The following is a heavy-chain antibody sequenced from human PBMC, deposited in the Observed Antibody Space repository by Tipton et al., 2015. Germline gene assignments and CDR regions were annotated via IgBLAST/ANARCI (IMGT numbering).Heavy chain of an antibody. CDR3: ARLGLDTSWWVDY. J-gene: IGHJ4*02. V-gene: IGHV5-51*01. D-gene: IGHD2-8*02. Sequence: VQLVQSGAEVKKPGESLKISCKGSGSSFINTWIAWVRQMPGKGLEWMGIIYPGDSHTRYNPSFQGQVTISADKSISTAYLHWSSLKASDTATYYCARLGLDTSWWVDYWGQGTLVTVSS. CDR1: GSSFINTW. CDR2: IYPGDSHT.